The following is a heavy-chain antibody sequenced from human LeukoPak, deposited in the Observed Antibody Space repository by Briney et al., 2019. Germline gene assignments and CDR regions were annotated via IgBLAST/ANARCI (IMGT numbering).Heavy chain of an antibody. D-gene: IGHD2-2*01. CDR3: ARAYHSSLDY. CDR2: ISSSGSTI. Sequence: PGGSLRLSCAASGFTFSSYGMNWVRQAPGKGLEWVSYISSSGSTIYYADSVKGRFTISRDNAKNSLYLQMNSLRAEDTAVYYCARAYHSSLDYWGQGTLVTVSS. J-gene: IGHJ4*02. V-gene: IGHV3-48*03. CDR1: GFTFSSYG.